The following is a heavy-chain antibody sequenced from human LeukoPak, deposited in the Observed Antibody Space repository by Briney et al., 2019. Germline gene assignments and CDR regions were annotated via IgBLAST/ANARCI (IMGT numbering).Heavy chain of an antibody. CDR2: ISYDGSNK. V-gene: IGHV3-30*04. J-gene: IGHJ4*02. D-gene: IGHD3/OR15-3a*01. CDR1: GFTFSSYA. Sequence: PGGSLRLSCAASGFTFSSYATHWVRQAPGKGLEWVAVISYDGSNKYYADSVKGRFTISRDNSKNTLHLQMNSLRAEDAAVYYCAKGLAYSFDYWGQGTLVTVSS. CDR3: AKGLAYSFDY.